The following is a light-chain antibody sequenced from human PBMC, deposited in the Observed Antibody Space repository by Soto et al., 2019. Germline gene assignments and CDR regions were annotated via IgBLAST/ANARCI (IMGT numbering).Light chain of an antibody. CDR1: SSNIGSNT. CDR2: NNN. CDR3: AAWDDSLIGV. Sequence: QSVLTQPPSASGTPGQRVTISCSGSSSNIGSNTENWYQQLPGTAPKLLIYNNNQRPSGVPDRFSGSKSGTSASLAISGLQSEDEADYYCAAWDDSLIGVFGGGTQLTVL. J-gene: IGLJ2*01. V-gene: IGLV1-44*01.